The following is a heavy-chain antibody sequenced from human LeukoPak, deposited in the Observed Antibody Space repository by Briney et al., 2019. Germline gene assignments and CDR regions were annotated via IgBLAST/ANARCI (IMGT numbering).Heavy chain of an antibody. D-gene: IGHD2-21*02. CDR3: AKVPRVSDCN. V-gene: IGHV3-7*01. J-gene: IGHJ4*02. Sequence: PGGSLRLSCAVSGGTFSAYWMAWVRQSPGKGLEWVAEINEDGSVKYYVDSMKGRFTISRDNAKNSLYLQMNSLGAEDTAVYYCAKVPRVSDCNWGQGTLVTVSS. CDR2: INEDGSVK. CDR1: GGTFSAYW.